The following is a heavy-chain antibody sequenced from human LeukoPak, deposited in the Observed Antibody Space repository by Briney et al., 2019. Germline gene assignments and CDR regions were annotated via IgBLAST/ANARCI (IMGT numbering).Heavy chain of an antibody. Sequence: GGSLRLSCAASGFTFSTCAMSWVRQAPGKGLEWVSTISGGGRSTDYADSVKGHFTISRDNSMNTLYLQMNSLRAEDTAVYYCARERYFDYWGQGTLVTVSS. V-gene: IGHV3-23*01. J-gene: IGHJ4*02. CDR1: GFTFSTCA. CDR3: ARERYFDY. CDR2: ISGGGRST.